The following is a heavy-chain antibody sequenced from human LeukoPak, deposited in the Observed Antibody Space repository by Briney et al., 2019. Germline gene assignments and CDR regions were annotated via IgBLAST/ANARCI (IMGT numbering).Heavy chain of an antibody. CDR2: IYHSGST. Sequence: SETLSLTCAVSGGSISSSNWWSWVRQPPGKGLEWIGEIYHSGSTNYNPSLKSRVTISVGKSKNQFSLKLSSVTAADTAVYYCASSPEGGSEPFDYWGQGTLVTVSS. CDR1: GGSISSSNW. D-gene: IGHD1-14*01. V-gene: IGHV4-4*02. CDR3: ASSPEGGSEPFDY. J-gene: IGHJ4*02.